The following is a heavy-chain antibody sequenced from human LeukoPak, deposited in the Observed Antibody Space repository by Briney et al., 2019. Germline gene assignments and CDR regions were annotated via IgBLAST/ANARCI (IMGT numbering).Heavy chain of an antibody. D-gene: IGHD6-13*01. CDR3: TTVNPAGHFDY. J-gene: IGHJ4*02. CDR2: IKSKIDGGTT. V-gene: IGHV3-15*01. Sequence: GGSQRLSCAASGFTFNNAWMIWVRQAPGKGLEWIGRIKSKIDGGTTDYAAPVKGRFTISRDDSKNTLYLQMNSLKTEDTAVYYCTTVNPAGHFDYWGQGTLVTVSS. CDR1: GFTFNNAW.